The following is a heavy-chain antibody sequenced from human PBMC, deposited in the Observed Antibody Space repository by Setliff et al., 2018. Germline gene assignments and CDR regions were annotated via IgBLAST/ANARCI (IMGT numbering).Heavy chain of an antibody. CDR3: ARHATYYYGSGNLPFDH. Sequence: SETLSLTCTIYGESSSGYYWSWIRQSPGKTLEWIGEIMDGRDTVYNPSLNSRVTISFDTSRNQFSLELSSVTAADTAVYYCARHATYYYGSGNLPFDHWAQGSLVTVSS. J-gene: IGHJ4*02. D-gene: IGHD3-10*01. CDR2: IMDGRDT. CDR1: GESSSGYY. V-gene: IGHV4-34*12.